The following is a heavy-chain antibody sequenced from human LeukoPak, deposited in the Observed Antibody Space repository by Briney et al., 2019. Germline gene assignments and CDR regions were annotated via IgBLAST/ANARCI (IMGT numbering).Heavy chain of an antibody. J-gene: IGHJ4*02. Sequence: SETLSLTCAVYGGSFSGYYWSWIRQPPGKGLEWIGEINHSGSTNYNPSLKSRVTISVDTSKNQFSLKLSSVTAADTAVYYCAYSGYGKADYWGQGTLVTVSS. CDR2: INHSGST. V-gene: IGHV4-34*01. D-gene: IGHD5-12*01. CDR1: GGSFSGYY. CDR3: AYSGYGKADY.